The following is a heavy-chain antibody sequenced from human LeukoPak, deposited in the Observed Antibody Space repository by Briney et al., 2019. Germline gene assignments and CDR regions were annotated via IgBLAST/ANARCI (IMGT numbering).Heavy chain of an antibody. D-gene: IGHD3-22*01. Sequence: PSETLSLTCTVSGGSISSYYWSWIRQPPGKGLEWIGYIYYSGSTNYNPSLKSRVTISVDTSKNQFSLKLSSVTAADTAVYHCARELTDPYYYDSSGYYFDYWGQGTLVTVSS. CDR2: IYYSGST. CDR3: ARELTDPYYYDSSGYYFDY. J-gene: IGHJ4*02. V-gene: IGHV4-59*01. CDR1: GGSISSYY.